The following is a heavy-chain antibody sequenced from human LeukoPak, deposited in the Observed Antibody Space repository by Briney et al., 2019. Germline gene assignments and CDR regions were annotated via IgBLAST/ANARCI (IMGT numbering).Heavy chain of an antibody. CDR3: ARDSGFSGTQRGEY. V-gene: IGHV3-53*05. CDR2: IYSGGST. Sequence: GGSLRLSCAASGFTVSSNYMSWVRQAPGKGLEWVSIIYSGGSTFYADSVKGRFTISRDNSKNTLYLQMNSLRAEDTALYYCARDSGFSGTQRGEYWGQGTLVTVSS. D-gene: IGHD3/OR15-3a*01. CDR1: GFTVSSNY. J-gene: IGHJ4*02.